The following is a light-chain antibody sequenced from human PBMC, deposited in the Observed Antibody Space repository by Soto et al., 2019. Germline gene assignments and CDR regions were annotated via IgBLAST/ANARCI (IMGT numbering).Light chain of an antibody. Sequence: DIVVTQFPLSLPVTPGEPASISCNASQSLLHSNGNNYVDWYLQKPGQSPHLLIFMGSNRASGVPDRFSGSGSATEFTLTISSLQPEDFASYYCLQDYGDSWTFGQGTKVDIK. J-gene: IGKJ1*01. CDR3: LQDYGDSWT. V-gene: IGKV2-28*01. CDR2: MGS. CDR1: QSLLHSNGNNY.